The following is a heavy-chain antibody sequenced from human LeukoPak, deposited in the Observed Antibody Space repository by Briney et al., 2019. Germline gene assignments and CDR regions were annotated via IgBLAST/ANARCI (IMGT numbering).Heavy chain of an antibody. CDR2: ISYSGSA. Sequence: SETLSLTCTVSGGSISSGDYYWSWIRQPPGKGLEWIGYISYSGSANYNPSLKSRVTISLDTSKNQFSLKLTSVTTADTAVFYCARAHSSSLIWFDPWGQGTLVIVSS. J-gene: IGHJ5*02. CDR1: GGSISSGDYY. CDR3: ARAHSSSLIWFDP. D-gene: IGHD6-13*01. V-gene: IGHV4-61*08.